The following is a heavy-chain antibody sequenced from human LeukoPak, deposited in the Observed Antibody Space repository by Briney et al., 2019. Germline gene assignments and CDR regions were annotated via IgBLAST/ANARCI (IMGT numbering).Heavy chain of an antibody. D-gene: IGHD2-21*01. V-gene: IGHV3-9*01. CDR2: ISWNSGSI. CDR3: ARGERLSYYYYMDV. J-gene: IGHJ6*03. Sequence: PGGSLRLSCAASGFTFDDYAMHWVRQAPGKGLEWVSGISWNSGSIGYADSVKGRFTISRDNAKNTLYLQMDGLRAEDTAVYYCARGERLSYYYYMDVWGKGTTVTVSS. CDR1: GFTFDDYA.